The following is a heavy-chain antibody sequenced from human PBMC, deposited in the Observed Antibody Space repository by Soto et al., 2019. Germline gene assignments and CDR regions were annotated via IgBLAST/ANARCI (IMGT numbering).Heavy chain of an antibody. J-gene: IGHJ4*02. CDR3: ALAGGLLLDY. D-gene: IGHD6-13*01. V-gene: IGHV3-30-3*01. Sequence: QVQLVESGGGVVQPGRSLRLSCAASGFTFSSYAMHWVRQAPGKGLEWVAVISYDGSNKYYADSVKGRFTISRDISKNTLYLQMNSLRAEDTAVYYCALAGGLLLDYWGQGTLVTVSS. CDR1: GFTFSSYA. CDR2: ISYDGSNK.